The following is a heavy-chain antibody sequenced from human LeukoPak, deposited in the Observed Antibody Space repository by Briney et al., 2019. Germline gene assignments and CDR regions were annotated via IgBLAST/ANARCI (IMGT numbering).Heavy chain of an antibody. CDR2: ISYDGSNK. J-gene: IGHJ4*02. D-gene: IGHD5-18*01. CDR3: AKDRGYSYGIDY. Sequence: GGSLRLSCAASGFTFSSYGMHWVRQAPGKGLEWVAVISYDGSNKYYADSVKGRFAISRDNSKNTLYLQMNSLRAEDTAVYYCAKDRGYSYGIDYWGREPWSPSPQ. V-gene: IGHV3-30*18. CDR1: GFTFSSYG.